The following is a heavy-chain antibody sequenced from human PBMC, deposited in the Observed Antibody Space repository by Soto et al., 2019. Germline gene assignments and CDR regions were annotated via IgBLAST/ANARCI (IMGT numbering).Heavy chain of an antibody. D-gene: IGHD6-19*01. CDR1: GFTFSSYA. CDR3: ARGSSGWYKDAFEI. V-gene: IGHV3-30-3*01. Sequence: QVQLVESGGGVVQPGRSLRLSCAASGFTFSSYAMHWVRQAPGKGLEWVAVISYDGSNKYYADSVKGRFTISRDNSKNTLYLQMNSLRAEDTAVYYCARGSSGWYKDAFEIWGQGTMVTVSS. J-gene: IGHJ3*02. CDR2: ISYDGSNK.